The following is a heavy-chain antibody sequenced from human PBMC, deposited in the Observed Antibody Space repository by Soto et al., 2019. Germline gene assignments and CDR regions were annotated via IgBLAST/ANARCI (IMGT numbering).Heavy chain of an antibody. CDR2: ISYDGTNK. CDR1: GFTFSSYG. CDR3: AKDPGKLVALDYGMDV. Sequence: QPGGSLRLSCVVSGFTFSSYGMHWVRQAPGKGLEWVAVISYDGTNKYYADSVKGRFTIYRDNSKNTLYLQMNSLRPDDTAEYFCAKDPGKLVALDYGMDVWGQGTTVTVSS. J-gene: IGHJ6*02. V-gene: IGHV3-30*18. D-gene: IGHD6-6*01.